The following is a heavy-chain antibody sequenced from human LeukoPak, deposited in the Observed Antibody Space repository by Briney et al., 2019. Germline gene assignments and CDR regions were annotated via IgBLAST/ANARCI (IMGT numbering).Heavy chain of an antibody. Sequence: GGSLRLSCAASGFTFTTYVMSWVRQAPGKGLEWVSAISGRGGTTYYADSVKGRFTISRDNSKSTVSLQMNSLRAEDTAAYYCAKVRGAVAITFLDYWGQGTLVTVSS. V-gene: IGHV3-23*01. J-gene: IGHJ4*02. CDR1: GFTFTTYV. CDR3: AKVRGAVAITFLDY. D-gene: IGHD3-22*01. CDR2: ISGRGGTT.